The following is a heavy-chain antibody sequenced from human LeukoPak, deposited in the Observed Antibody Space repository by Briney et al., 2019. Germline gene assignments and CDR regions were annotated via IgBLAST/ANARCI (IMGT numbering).Heavy chain of an antibody. CDR2: ISGGGGST. J-gene: IGHJ4*02. CDR1: GFTFSSYA. CDR3: AKGSGSRGAFDY. V-gene: IGHV3-23*01. Sequence: GGSLRLSCAASGFTFSSYAMSWVRQAPGEGLEWVSAISGGGGSTYYADSVKGRFTISRDNSKNTLYLQMNSLRAEDTAVYYCAKGSGSRGAFDYWGQGTLVTVSS. D-gene: IGHD6-13*01.